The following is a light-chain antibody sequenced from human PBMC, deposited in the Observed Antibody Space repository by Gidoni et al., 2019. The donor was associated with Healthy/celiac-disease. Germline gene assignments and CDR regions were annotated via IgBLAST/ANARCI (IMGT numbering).Light chain of an antibody. J-gene: IGKJ1*01. CDR3: QQRSNWPKT. V-gene: IGKV3-11*01. CDR2: DAS. CDR1: QSVSSY. Sequence: EIVLTQSPATLSLSPGERATLSCRASQSVSSYLAWYQPKPGQAPRLLINDASNRATGIPARFSGSGSGTDFTLTISSLGPEDFAVYYCQQRSNWPKTFGQGTKVEIK.